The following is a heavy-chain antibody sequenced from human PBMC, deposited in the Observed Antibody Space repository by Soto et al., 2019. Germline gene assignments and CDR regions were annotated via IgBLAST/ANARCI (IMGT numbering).Heavy chain of an antibody. Sequence: GLTLRLSFAASGFTFNHNCMYWVRQAPRKGLVWVSRISNDGASTIYAGSVKGRFTSSGDNAKNTLCLQMNSLRADDTAACFGAGGFFDSTFYRPFDCGGQGTTVTVA. J-gene: IGHJ4*02. V-gene: IGHV3-74*01. CDR3: AGGFFDSTFYRPFDC. CDR1: GFTFNHNC. CDR2: ISNDGAST. D-gene: IGHD3-16*02.